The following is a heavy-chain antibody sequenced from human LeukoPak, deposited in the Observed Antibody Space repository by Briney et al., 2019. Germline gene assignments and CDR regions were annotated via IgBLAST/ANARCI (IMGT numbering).Heavy chain of an antibody. D-gene: IGHD6-19*01. CDR2: TYYRSKWYN. CDR3: ARDLWAVAGNNYYYYGMDV. CDR1: GDSFSSNSAA. Sequence: SQTLSLTCAISGDSFSSNSAAWNWIRQSPSRGLEWLGRTYYRSKWYNDYAVSVKSRITINPDTSKNQFSLQLNSVTPEDTAVYYCARDLWAVAGNNYYYYGMDVWGQGTTVTVSS. V-gene: IGHV6-1*01. J-gene: IGHJ6*02.